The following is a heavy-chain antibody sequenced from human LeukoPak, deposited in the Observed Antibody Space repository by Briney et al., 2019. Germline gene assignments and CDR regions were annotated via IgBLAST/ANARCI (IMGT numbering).Heavy chain of an antibody. V-gene: IGHV3-23*01. CDR3: AKDRIAVAGSIFDY. D-gene: IGHD6-19*01. CDR2: ISGSGGST. J-gene: IGHJ4*02. Sequence: GGSLRLSCAASGFTFSTYWMSWVRQAPGKGLEWVSAISGSGGSTYYADSVKGRFTISRDNSKNTLYLQMNSLRAEDTAVYYCAKDRIAVAGSIFDYWGQGTLVTVSS. CDR1: GFTFSTYW.